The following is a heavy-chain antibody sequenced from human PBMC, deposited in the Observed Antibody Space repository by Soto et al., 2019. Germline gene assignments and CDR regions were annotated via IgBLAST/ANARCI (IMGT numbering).Heavy chain of an antibody. CDR1: GGSISSSSYY. CDR3: AREWNKPYYFDY. D-gene: IGHD1-1*01. V-gene: IGHV4-39*02. CDR2: IYYSGST. Sequence: SETLSLTCTVSGGSISSSSYYWGWIRQPPGKGLEWIGSIYYSGSTYYNPSLKSRVTISVDTSKNQFSLKLSSVTAADTAVYYCAREWNKPYYFDYWGQGTLVTVSS. J-gene: IGHJ4*02.